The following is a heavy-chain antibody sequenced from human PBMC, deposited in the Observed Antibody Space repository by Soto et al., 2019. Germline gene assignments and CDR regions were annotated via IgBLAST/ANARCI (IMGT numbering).Heavy chain of an antibody. V-gene: IGHV3-7*01. J-gene: IGHJ4*02. CDR2: INHDGSEK. Sequence: EVQLVESGGGLVQPGGSLRLSCAASGFTFSRYWMSWVRQAPGTGLKWVANINHDGSEKYYVDSVKGRFTISRDNVKNSLFLQMNSLRAEDTAVYCCAKRDGGNPDFDYWGQGTLVTVSS. CDR1: GFTFSRYW. D-gene: IGHD2-15*01. CDR3: AKRDGGNPDFDY.